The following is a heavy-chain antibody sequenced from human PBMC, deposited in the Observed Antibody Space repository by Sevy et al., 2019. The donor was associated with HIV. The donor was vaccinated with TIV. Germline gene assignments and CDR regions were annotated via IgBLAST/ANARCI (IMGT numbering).Heavy chain of an antibody. Sequence: GGSLRLSCKGSGNSFSTYWIAWVRQMPGKGLEWMGIIYPGDSVPRYRPSFQGHVIISADKSINTAYLQWSSLEASDTAIYYCARLREEGDYFDYWGQGTLVTVSS. CDR2: IYPGDSVP. CDR1: GNSFSTYW. CDR3: ARLREEGDYFDY. V-gene: IGHV5-51*01. J-gene: IGHJ4*02. D-gene: IGHD1-26*01.